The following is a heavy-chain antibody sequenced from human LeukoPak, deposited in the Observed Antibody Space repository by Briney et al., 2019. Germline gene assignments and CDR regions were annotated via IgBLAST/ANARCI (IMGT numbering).Heavy chain of an antibody. D-gene: IGHD3-3*01. Sequence: ASVKVSCKASGGTFSSYAISWVRQAPGQGLEWMGGIIPIFGTANYAQKFQGRVTINADESTSTAYMELSSLRSEDTAVYYCASSITIFGVPLYYMDVWGKGTTVTVSS. V-gene: IGHV1-69*13. CDR3: ASSITIFGVPLYYMDV. CDR2: IIPIFGTA. CDR1: GGTFSSYA. J-gene: IGHJ6*03.